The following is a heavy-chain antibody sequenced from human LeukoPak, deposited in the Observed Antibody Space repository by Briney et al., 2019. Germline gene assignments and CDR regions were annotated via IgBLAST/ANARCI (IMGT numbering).Heavy chain of an antibody. CDR2: INHSGST. V-gene: IGHV4-34*01. Sequence: SETLSLTCAVYGVSFSGYYWSWIRQPPGKGLEWIGEINHSGSTNYNPSLKSRVTISVDTSKNQFSLKLSSVTAADTAVYYCARTHPRARYCSGGSCYFFDYWGQGTLVTVSS. CDR1: GVSFSGYY. CDR3: ARTHPRARYCSGGSCYFFDY. D-gene: IGHD2-15*01. J-gene: IGHJ4*02.